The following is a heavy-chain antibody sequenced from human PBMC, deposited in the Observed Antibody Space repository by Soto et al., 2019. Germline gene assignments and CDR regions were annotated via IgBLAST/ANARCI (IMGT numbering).Heavy chain of an antibody. Sequence: VQLLESGGGVVQPGGSLRLSCAASGFTFSAYAMTWVRQAPGKGLEWVSVISGSGDATYYADSVKGRFTISRDNSKNTLYLQMNSLRAEDTAVYYCARQEYSTTWYLNYWGQGTLVTVSS. CDR3: ARQEYSTTWYLNY. J-gene: IGHJ4*02. V-gene: IGHV3-23*01. D-gene: IGHD6-13*01. CDR1: GFTFSAYA. CDR2: ISGSGDAT.